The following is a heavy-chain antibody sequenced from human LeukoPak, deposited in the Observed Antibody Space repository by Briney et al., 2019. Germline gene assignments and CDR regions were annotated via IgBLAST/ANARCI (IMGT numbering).Heavy chain of an antibody. V-gene: IGHV4-39*02. CDR2: IYYSGST. Sequence: SETLSLTCTVSGGSISSSSYYWGWIRQPPGKGLEWIGSIYYSGSTYYNPSLKSRVTISVDTSKNQFSLKLSSVTAADTAVYYCARDLHGSRGEFDYWGQGTLVTVSS. CDR3: ARDLHGSRGEFDY. J-gene: IGHJ4*02. CDR1: GGSISSSSYY. D-gene: IGHD3-10*01.